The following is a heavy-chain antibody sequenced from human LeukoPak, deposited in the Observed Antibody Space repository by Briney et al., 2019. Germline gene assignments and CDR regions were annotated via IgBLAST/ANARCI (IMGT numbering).Heavy chain of an antibody. J-gene: IGHJ4*02. Sequence: PGGSLRLSCAASGFTFSSYAMSWVRQAPGKGLEWVAVTSSDLNVKLYADSVKGRFTISRDNSRSTLYLQMNSLRLEDTAIYYCAREGYYGSGSPPSLYFDYWGQGTLVTVSS. V-gene: IGHV3-30*03. CDR2: TSSDLNVK. CDR1: GFTFSSYA. D-gene: IGHD3-10*01. CDR3: AREGYYGSGSPPSLYFDY.